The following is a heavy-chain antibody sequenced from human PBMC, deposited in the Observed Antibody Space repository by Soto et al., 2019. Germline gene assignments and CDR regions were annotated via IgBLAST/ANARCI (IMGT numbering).Heavy chain of an antibody. CDR2: IGPAGYT. CDR3: ARGLYFSASDSTVLGWLDV. V-gene: IGHV3-13*01. CDR1: GFIFSSYD. J-gene: IGHJ6*04. Sequence: EVQLVESGGGLVQPGGSLRLSCAASGFIFSSYDMHWVRQAPGKGLEWVSVIGPAGYTFYPGSVKGRLTIAREHATNSLYLHMNSLRAGDTALYYYARGLYFSASDSTVLGWLDVWAKGTTVTVSS. D-gene: IGHD4-17*01.